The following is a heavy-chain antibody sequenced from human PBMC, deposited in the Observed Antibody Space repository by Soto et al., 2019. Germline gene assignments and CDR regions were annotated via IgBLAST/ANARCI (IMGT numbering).Heavy chain of an antibody. J-gene: IGHJ5*02. CDR3: ARGKLRYCSGGSCYRGGWFDP. Sequence: SETLSLTCAVYGGSFSGYYWSWIRQPPGKGLEWIGEINHSGSTNYNPSLKSRVTISVDTSKNQFSLKLSSVTAADTAVYYCARGKLRYCSGGSCYRGGWFDPWGQGTLVTVSS. CDR1: GGSFSGYY. D-gene: IGHD2-15*01. CDR2: INHSGST. V-gene: IGHV4-34*01.